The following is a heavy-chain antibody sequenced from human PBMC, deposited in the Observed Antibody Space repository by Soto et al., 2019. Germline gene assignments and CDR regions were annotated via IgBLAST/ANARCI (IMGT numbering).Heavy chain of an antibody. CDR2: LIRIVTTP. Sequence: VRLVQSGAEVKKPGSSVKVSCEASGGTFSSYAVTWVRPAPGQGLELMGGLIRIVTTPNYAQKFQGRLTISAAKATSTSYMEFRRPRSEDTGVYYCARVGYKFWSRYHYSGMDVWGQGTTVIVSS. CDR3: ARVGYKFWSRYHYSGMDV. D-gene: IGHD3-3*01. CDR1: GGTFSSYA. V-gene: IGHV1-69*06. J-gene: IGHJ6*02.